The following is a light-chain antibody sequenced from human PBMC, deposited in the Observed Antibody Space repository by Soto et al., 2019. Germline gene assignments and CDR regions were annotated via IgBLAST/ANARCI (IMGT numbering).Light chain of an antibody. CDR3: QAWDSSTLYV. Sequence: SYELTQPPSVSVSPGQTASITCSGDKLGDKYACWYQQKPGQYPVLVIYQDSKRPSGIPERFSGSNSGNTATLTISGTQAMDEADYYCQAWDSSTLYVFGTGTKLTVL. J-gene: IGLJ1*01. V-gene: IGLV3-1*01. CDR2: QDS. CDR1: KLGDKY.